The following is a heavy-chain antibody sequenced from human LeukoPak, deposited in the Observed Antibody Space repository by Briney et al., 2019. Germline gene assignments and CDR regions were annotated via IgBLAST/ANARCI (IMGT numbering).Heavy chain of an antibody. J-gene: IGHJ3*02. CDR2: MNPNSGNT. D-gene: IGHD6-19*01. CDR1: GYTFTSYD. CDR3: ARDGYISGWYDEGAFDI. V-gene: IGHV1-8*01. Sequence: ASVKVSCKASGYTFTSYDINWVRQATGQGLEWMGWMNPNSGNTGYAQKFQGRVTMTRNTSISTAYMELSSLRSEDTAVYYCARDGYISGWYDEGAFDIWGQGTMVTVSS.